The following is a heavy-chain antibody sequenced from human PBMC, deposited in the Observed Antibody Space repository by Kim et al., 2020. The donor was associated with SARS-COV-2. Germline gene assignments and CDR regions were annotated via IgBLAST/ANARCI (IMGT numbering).Heavy chain of an antibody. J-gene: IGHJ5*02. CDR3: ARATYDSSGYYDWFDP. V-gene: IGHV1-2*06. CDR1: GYTFTGYY. D-gene: IGHD3-22*01. CDR2: INPNSGGT. Sequence: ASVKVSCKASGYTFTGYYMHWVRQAPGQGLEWMGRINPNSGGTNYAQKFQGRVTMTRDTSISTAYMELSRLRSDDTAVYYCARATYDSSGYYDWFDPWGQGTLVTVSS.